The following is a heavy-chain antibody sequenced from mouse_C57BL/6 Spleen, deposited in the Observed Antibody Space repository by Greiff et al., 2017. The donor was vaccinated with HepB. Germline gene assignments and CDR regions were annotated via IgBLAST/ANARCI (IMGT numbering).Heavy chain of an antibody. CDR2: IRSKSSNYAT. CDR3: VREFYYGSSDWYFDV. D-gene: IGHD1-1*01. CDR1: GFTFNTYA. J-gene: IGHJ1*03. Sequence: EGGLVQPKGSLKLSCAASGFTFNTYAMHWVRQAPGKGLEWVARIRSKSSNYATYYADSVKDRFTISRDDSQSMLYLQMNNLKTEDTAMYYCVREFYYGSSDWYFDVWGTGTTVTVSS. V-gene: IGHV10-3*01.